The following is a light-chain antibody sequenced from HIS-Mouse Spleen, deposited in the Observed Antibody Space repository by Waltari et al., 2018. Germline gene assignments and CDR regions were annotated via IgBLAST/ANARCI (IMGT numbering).Light chain of an antibody. V-gene: IGLV3-25*03. CDR3: QSADSSGTYVV. CDR2: KDS. J-gene: IGLJ2*01. Sequence: SYELTQPPSVSVSPGQTARITCSGDALQKQCAYWYQQKPGQAPVLVIYKDSERPSGIPERFSGSSSGTTVTLTISGVQAEDEADYYCQSADSSGTYVVFGGGTKLTVL. CDR1: ALQKQC.